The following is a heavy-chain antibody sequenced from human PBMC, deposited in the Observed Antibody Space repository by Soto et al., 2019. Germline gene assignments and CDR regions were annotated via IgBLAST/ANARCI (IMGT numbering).Heavy chain of an antibody. J-gene: IGHJ3*02. V-gene: IGHV4-31*03. CDR3: ARGSQLERDALDI. CDR1: GVSINSGGYY. D-gene: IGHD1-1*01. Sequence: QVQLQESGPGLVKPSQTLSLTCSVSGVSINSGGYYWSWFRHHPGKGLEWIGYIYYTGHTFYNPSLKSRVAMSLDTSKNQFSLKLSSVTAAETAVYYCARGSQLERDALDIWGQGTMVTVSS. CDR2: IYYTGHT.